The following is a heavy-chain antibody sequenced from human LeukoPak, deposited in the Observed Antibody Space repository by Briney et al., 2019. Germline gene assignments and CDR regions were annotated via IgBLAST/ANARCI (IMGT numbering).Heavy chain of an antibody. CDR1: GGTFSSYA. CDR2: IIPIFGTA. Sequence: SVKVSCKASGGTFSSYAISWVRQAPGQGLEWMGGIIPIFGTANYAQKFQGRDTITADESTSTAYMELSGLRSEDTAVYYCARYDFHNPNFDYWGQGTLVTVSS. CDR3: ARYDFHNPNFDY. V-gene: IGHV1-69*13. D-gene: IGHD3-3*01. J-gene: IGHJ4*02.